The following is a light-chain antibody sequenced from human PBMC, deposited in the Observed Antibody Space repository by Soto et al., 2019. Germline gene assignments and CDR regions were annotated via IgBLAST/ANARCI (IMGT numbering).Light chain of an antibody. CDR1: QSVSSY. CDR2: DAS. J-gene: IGKJ5*01. Sequence: EIVLTQSPATLSLSPGERATLSCRASQSVSSYLAWYQQKPVQAPRLLIYDASNRATGIPARFSGSGSRTDFTLTISSLEPEDFAVYYCQQRSNWPPAITFGQGTRLEIK. V-gene: IGKV3-11*01. CDR3: QQRSNWPPAIT.